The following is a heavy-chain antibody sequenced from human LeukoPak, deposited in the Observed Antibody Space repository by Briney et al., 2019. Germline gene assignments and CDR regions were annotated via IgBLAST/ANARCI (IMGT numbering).Heavy chain of an antibody. CDR3: AKDFGNGDYGLLGFDP. J-gene: IGHJ5*02. D-gene: IGHD4-17*01. CDR2: ISWNSGSI. Sequence: GRSLRLSCAASGFTFDDYAMHWVRQAPGKGLEWVSGISWNSGSIGYADSVKGRFTISRDNAKNSLYLQMNSLRAEDTALYYCAKDFGNGDYGLLGFDPWGQGTLVTVSS. V-gene: IGHV3-9*01. CDR1: GFTFDDYA.